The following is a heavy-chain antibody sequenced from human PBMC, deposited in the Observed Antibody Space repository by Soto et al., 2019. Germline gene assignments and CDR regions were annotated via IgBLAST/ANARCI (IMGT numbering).Heavy chain of an antibody. CDR1: GFTFSSYS. CDR3: ARDQNGYSNTVVEYFHH. J-gene: IGHJ1*01. CDR2: ISISSSYI. D-gene: IGHD5-18*01. V-gene: IGHV3-21*01. Sequence: RGSLRLSCAASGFTFSSYSMNWVRQAPGKGLEWVSSISISSSYIYCADSVKGRFTISRDNAKNSLYLQMNSLRAEDTAVYYCARDQNGYSNTVVEYFHHWGQGTMVTVSS.